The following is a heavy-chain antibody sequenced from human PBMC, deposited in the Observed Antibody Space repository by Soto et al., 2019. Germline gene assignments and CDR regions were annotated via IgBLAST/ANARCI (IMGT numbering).Heavy chain of an antibody. CDR3: AKRTYYDFWSGYPYYYGMDV. Sequence: HPGGSLRLSCAASGFTFSSYAMSWVRQAPGKGLEWVSAISGSGGSTYYADSVKGRFTISRDNSKNTLYLQMNSLRAEDTAVYYCAKRTYYDFWSGYPYYYGMDVWGQGTTVTVSS. V-gene: IGHV3-23*01. D-gene: IGHD3-3*01. J-gene: IGHJ6*02. CDR2: ISGSGGST. CDR1: GFTFSSYA.